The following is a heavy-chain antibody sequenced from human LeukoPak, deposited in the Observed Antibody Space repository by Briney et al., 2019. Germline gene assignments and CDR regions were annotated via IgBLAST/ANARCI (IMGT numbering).Heavy chain of an antibody. Sequence: PGGSLRLSCAASGFTFSSYGMHWVRKAPGKGLEWVAVIWYDGSNKYYADPVKGRFTISRDNSKNTLYLQMNSLRAEDTAVYYCARVGVPDYWGQGTLVTVSS. V-gene: IGHV3-33*01. CDR2: IWYDGSNK. J-gene: IGHJ4*02. D-gene: IGHD1-26*01. CDR1: GFTFSSYG. CDR3: ARVGVPDY.